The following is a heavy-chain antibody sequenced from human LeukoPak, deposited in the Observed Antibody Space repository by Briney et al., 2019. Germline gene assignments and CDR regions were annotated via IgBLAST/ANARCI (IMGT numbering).Heavy chain of an antibody. CDR3: ARSRTNYGGNLISGYFDY. D-gene: IGHD4-23*01. Sequence: SVNVSCKASGGTFSSYAISWVRQAPGQGLEWMGGIIPIFSTANYEQKFQGRVTITTDESTSTAYMELSSLRSEDTAVYYCARSRTNYGGNLISGYFDYWGQGTLVTVSS. CDR2: IIPIFSTA. J-gene: IGHJ4*02. V-gene: IGHV1-69*05. CDR1: GGTFSSYA.